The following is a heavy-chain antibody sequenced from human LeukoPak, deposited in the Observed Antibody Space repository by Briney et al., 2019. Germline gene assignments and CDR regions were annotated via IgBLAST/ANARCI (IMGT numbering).Heavy chain of an antibody. Sequence: ASVKVSCKASGYTFTGYYMHWVRQAPGQGLEWMGWINPNSGGTNYAQKFQGRVTMTRDTSISTAYMELSRLRSDDTAVYYCARDGFGGTMVRGVDYYYYYMDVWGKGTTVTVSS. J-gene: IGHJ6*03. CDR2: INPNSGGT. V-gene: IGHV1-2*02. D-gene: IGHD3-10*01. CDR1: GYTFTGYY. CDR3: ARDGFGGTMVRGVDYYYYYMDV.